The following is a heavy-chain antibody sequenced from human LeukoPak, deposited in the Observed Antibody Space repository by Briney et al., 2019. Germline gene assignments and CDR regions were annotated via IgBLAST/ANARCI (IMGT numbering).Heavy chain of an antibody. CDR3: ARSRGGYSYGYCFDY. CDR1: GYSFTSYW. D-gene: IGHD5-18*01. V-gene: IGHV5-51*01. J-gene: IGHJ4*02. CDR2: IYPGDSDT. Sequence: GESLKISCKVSGYSFTSYWIGWVRQMPGKGLEWMGIIYPGDSDTRYSPSFQGQVTISADKSISTAYLQWSSLKASDTAMYYCARSRGGYSYGYCFDYWGQGTLVTVSS.